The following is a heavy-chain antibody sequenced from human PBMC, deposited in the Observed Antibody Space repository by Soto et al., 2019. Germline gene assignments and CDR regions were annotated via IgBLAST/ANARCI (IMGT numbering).Heavy chain of an antibody. Sequence: KPGGSLRLSCAASGFTFSDYYMTWIRQAPGKGLEWVSYISSSGTAIYYPDSVRGRFTISRDNAKNSLYLQMSSLRAEDTAVYYCARAYSDAFDIWGQGTLVTVSS. CDR2: ISSSGTAI. J-gene: IGHJ3*02. V-gene: IGHV3-11*01. CDR3: ARAYSDAFDI. CDR1: GFTFSDYY. D-gene: IGHD2-15*01.